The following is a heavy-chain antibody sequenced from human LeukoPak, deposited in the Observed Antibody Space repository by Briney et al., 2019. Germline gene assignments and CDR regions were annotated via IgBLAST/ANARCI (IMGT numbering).Heavy chain of an antibody. D-gene: IGHD6-19*01. CDR1: GFTFTTYA. Sequence: PGGSLRLSCVASGFTFTTYAMIWVRQPPGKGLEWVSAVSDGGGNTYYADSVKGRFTISRDNSKNTLYLQMNSLRAEDTAVYYCARVGAVAGTRGWFDPWGQGTLVTVSS. CDR2: VSDGGGNT. J-gene: IGHJ5*02. CDR3: ARVGAVAGTRGWFDP. V-gene: IGHV3-23*01.